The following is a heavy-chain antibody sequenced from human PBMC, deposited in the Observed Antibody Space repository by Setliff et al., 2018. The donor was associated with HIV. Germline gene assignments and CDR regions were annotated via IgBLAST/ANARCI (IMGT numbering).Heavy chain of an antibody. CDR2: IYTSGST. CDR3: ARTCLGSSSTSCYRRGGDY. J-gene: IGHJ4*02. D-gene: IGHD2-2*01. V-gene: IGHV4-4*07. CDR1: GGSISSYY. Sequence: SETLSLTCTVSGGSISSYYWSWIRQPAGKGLEWIGRIYTSGSTNYNPSLKSRVTISVDTSKNQFSLKLSSVTAADTAVYYCARTCLGSSSTSCYRRGGDYWGQGTLVTVSS.